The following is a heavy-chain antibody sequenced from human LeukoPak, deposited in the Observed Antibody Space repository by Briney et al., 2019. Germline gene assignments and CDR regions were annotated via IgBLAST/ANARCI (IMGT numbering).Heavy chain of an antibody. CDR2: IKSKTDGGTT. D-gene: IGHD5-12*01. J-gene: IGHJ4*02. Sequence: GGSLTLSHAPSGLTFTNAWMTWVRQAPGKGLELVGRIKSKTDGGTTDYAAPVKGRFTISRDDSKNTLYLQMNSLKAEDTAVYYCTREAVSGNGYFDYWGQGTLVTVSS. V-gene: IGHV3-15*01. CDR1: GLTFTNAW. CDR3: TREAVSGNGYFDY.